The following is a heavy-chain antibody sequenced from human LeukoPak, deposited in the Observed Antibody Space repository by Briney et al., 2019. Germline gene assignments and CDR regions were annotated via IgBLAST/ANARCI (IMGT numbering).Heavy chain of an antibody. V-gene: IGHV3-15*01. CDR2: IKSKTDGGTT. Sequence: GGSLRLSCAASGFTFSDAWMSWVRQAPGKGLEWVGRIKSKTDGGTTDYAAPVKGRFTISRDDSKNTLYLQMNSLKTEDTAVYYCTTPGYSYEYAFDIWGQGTMVTVSS. J-gene: IGHJ3*02. CDR3: TTPGYSYEYAFDI. D-gene: IGHD5-18*01. CDR1: GFTFSDAW.